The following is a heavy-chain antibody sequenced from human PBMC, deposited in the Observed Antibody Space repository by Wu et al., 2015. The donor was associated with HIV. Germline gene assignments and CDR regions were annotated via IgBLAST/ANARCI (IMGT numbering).Heavy chain of an antibody. CDR1: GATFGTYG. D-gene: IGHD1-26*01. Sequence: QVQLVQSGAEVKKPGSSVEVSCKASGATFGTYGFNWVRQAPGGGLEWMGRITPMFGKPNYAQKFLGRVTITADGSTNTAYMELTSLRSEDTAVYYCAKANRIVISGIDYYHQYGMDVWGQGTTVTVSS. V-gene: IGHV1-69*13. CDR3: AKANRIVISGIDYYHQYGMDV. J-gene: IGHJ6*02. CDR2: ITPMFGKP.